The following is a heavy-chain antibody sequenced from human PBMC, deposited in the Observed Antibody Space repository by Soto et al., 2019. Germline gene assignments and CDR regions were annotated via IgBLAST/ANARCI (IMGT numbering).Heavy chain of an antibody. CDR2: SIGPSGNT. J-gene: IGHJ6*02. CDR3: AKLLHIACYSVMAV. D-gene: IGHD2-15*01. Sequence: EVQLLESGGDLVQPGGSLRLVCAASGFTFSNSGMRWVRQAPGQGLEWVASIGPSGNTYYSVAVKGRFTISRDMSTNTLFLQRDSASAEATATYYCAKLLHIACYSVMAVWGQGTAVPVSS. V-gene: IGHV3-23*01. CDR1: GFTFSNSG.